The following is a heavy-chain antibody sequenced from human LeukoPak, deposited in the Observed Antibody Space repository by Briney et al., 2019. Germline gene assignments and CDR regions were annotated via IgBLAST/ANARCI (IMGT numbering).Heavy chain of an antibody. V-gene: IGHV3-23*01. J-gene: IGHJ4*02. CDR2: ISGSGGST. Sequence: GGSLRLSCAASGFTFSSYALSWVRQAPGKGLEWVSAISGSGGSTYYADSVKGRFTISRDNSKNTLYLQMNSLRAEDTAVYYCARRWLQFRFDYWGQGTLVTVSS. CDR1: GFTFSSYA. D-gene: IGHD5-24*01. CDR3: ARRWLQFRFDY.